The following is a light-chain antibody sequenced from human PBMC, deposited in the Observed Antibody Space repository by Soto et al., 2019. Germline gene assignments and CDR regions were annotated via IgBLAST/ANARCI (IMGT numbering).Light chain of an antibody. V-gene: IGLV2-8*01. CDR1: SSYVGGYHY. CDR2: EVT. J-gene: IGLJ2*01. Sequence: QSALTQPSSASGAPGQSVTISGTGTSSYVGGYHYVSWYQQHPGKAPKLMIHEVTKRPSGVPDRFSGSKSGNMASLTVSGLQGEDEADYYCSSYAGSNNLVFGGGTKLTVL. CDR3: SSYAGSNNLV.